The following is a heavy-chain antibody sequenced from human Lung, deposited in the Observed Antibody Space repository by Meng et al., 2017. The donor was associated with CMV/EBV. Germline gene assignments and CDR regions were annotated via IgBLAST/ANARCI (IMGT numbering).Heavy chain of an antibody. CDR3: ARRRDGYKYWFFDN. V-gene: IGHV4-30-2*06. Sequence: SGCFISSRDYSWNWIRQSPGKGLEWIGFIYHGGKTYYNLSLKRRVTISVDTSKNELYLRLNSVTAADTAVYYCARRRDGYKYWFFDNWGQGALVTVSS. D-gene: IGHD5-24*01. CDR2: IYHGGKT. CDR1: GCFISSRDYS. J-gene: IGHJ4*02.